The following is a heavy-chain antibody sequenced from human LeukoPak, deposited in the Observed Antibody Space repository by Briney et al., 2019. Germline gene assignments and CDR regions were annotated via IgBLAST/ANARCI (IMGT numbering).Heavy chain of an antibody. CDR2: ISWNSGTI. Sequence: GGSLRLSCAASGFTFDDYAMHWVRQAPGKGLEWVSGISWNSGTIGYADSVKGRFTISRDNAKNSLYLQMNSLRAEDTAVYYCAELGITMIGGVWGKGTTVTISS. CDR1: GFTFDDYA. D-gene: IGHD3-10*02. V-gene: IGHV3-9*01. CDR3: AELGITMIGGV. J-gene: IGHJ6*04.